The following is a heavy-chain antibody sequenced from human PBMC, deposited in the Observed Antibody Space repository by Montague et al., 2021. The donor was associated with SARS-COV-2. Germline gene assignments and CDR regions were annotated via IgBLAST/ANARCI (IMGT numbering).Heavy chain of an antibody. J-gene: IGHJ6*02. V-gene: IGHV3-13*04. Sequence: SLRLSCAASGFTFSSYDMHWVRQATGKGLEWVSAIGTAGDTYYPGSVKGRFTISRENAKNSLYLQMNSLRAGDTAVYYCARDLSYCGMDVWGQGTTVTVSS. CDR2: IGTAGDT. CDR3: ARDLSYCGMDV. CDR1: GFTFSSYD.